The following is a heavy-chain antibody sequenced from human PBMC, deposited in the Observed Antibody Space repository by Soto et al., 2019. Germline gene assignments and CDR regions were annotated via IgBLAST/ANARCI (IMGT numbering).Heavy chain of an antibody. CDR2: ISSSSSTI. D-gene: IGHD3-10*01. CDR3: ARAGGWELPPG. V-gene: IGHV3-48*01. Sequence: EVQLVESGGDLVQPGGSLRLSCAASGFTFSSYSMNWVRQAPGKGLEWVSYISSSSSTIYYADSVKGRFTISRDNAKNSLYLQMNSLRAEDTAVYYCARAGGWELPPGWGQGTLVTVSS. J-gene: IGHJ4*02. CDR1: GFTFSSYS.